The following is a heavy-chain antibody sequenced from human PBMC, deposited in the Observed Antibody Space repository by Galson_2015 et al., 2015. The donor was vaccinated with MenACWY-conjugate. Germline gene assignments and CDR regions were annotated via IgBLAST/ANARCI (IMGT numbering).Heavy chain of an antibody. Sequence: SLRLSCAASGFTFSDYAIHWVRQAPGKGLEWVAFIDYDGNNEYYAHSVKGRFTISRDSSKNTLYLQMNSLRAEDTAVYFCARDLDGTGWSYFDYWGQGTLVTVSS. V-gene: IGHV3-30*12. D-gene: IGHD6-19*01. CDR3: ARDLDGTGWSYFDY. CDR1: GFTFSDYA. J-gene: IGHJ4*02. CDR2: IDYDGNNE.